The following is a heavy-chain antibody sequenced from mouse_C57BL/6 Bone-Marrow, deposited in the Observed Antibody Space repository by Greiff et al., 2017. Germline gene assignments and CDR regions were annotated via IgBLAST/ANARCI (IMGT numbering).Heavy chain of an antibody. J-gene: IGHJ3*01. CDR1: GYTFTSYG. Sequence: EVKVVESGAELVRPGSSVKMSCKTSGYTFTSYGINWVKQRPGQGLEWIGYIYIGNGYTEYNEKFKGKATLTSDTSSSTAYMQLSSLTSEDSAIYFCAREGTYDYDGDWFAYWGQGTLVTVSA. D-gene: IGHD2-4*01. CDR2: IYIGNGYT. V-gene: IGHV1-58*01. CDR3: AREGTYDYDGDWFAY.